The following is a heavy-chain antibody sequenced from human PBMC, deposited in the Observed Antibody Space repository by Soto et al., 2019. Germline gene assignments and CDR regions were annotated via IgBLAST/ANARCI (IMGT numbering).Heavy chain of an antibody. CDR1: GYTFTRYG. J-gene: IGHJ5*02. V-gene: IGHV1-18*01. CDR3: ARASPHEFDP. CDR2: ISAYNCNT. Sequence: GASVKVYCKASGYTFTRYGISWVRQAPGQGLEWVGWISAYNCNTNYAQKLQGRVTMTRDTSTSTVYMELSSLRSEDTAVYYCARASPHEFDPWGQGTLVTVSS.